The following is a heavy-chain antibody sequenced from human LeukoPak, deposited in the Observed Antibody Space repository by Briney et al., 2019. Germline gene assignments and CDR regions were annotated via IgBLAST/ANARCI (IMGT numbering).Heavy chain of an antibody. D-gene: IGHD5-18*01. J-gene: IGHJ6*03. CDR2: IYYSGST. Sequence: SETLSLTCTVSGGSISSSSYYWGWIRQPPGKGLEWIGSIYYSGSTYYNPSLKSRVTISVDTSKNQFSLKLSSVTAADTAVYYCARDGSSYGISGIYYYYYMDVWGKGTTVTVSS. CDR3: ARDGSSYGISGIYYYYYMDV. CDR1: GGSISSSSYY. V-gene: IGHV4-39*07.